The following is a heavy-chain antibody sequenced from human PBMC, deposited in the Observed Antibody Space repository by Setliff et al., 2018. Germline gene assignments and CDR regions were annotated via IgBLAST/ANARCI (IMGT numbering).Heavy chain of an antibody. V-gene: IGHV1-18*01. J-gene: IGHJ6*02. CDR3: ARVGSSSWLHPDVYYYYGMDV. CDR1: GYTFTSYG. Sequence: GPPVKVSCKASGYTFTSYGISWVRQAPGQGLEWMGWISAYNGNTNYAQKLQGRVTMTTDTSTSTAYMELRSLRSDDTAVYYCARVGSSSWLHPDVYYYYGMDVWGQGTTVTVSS. D-gene: IGHD6-13*01. CDR2: ISAYNGNT.